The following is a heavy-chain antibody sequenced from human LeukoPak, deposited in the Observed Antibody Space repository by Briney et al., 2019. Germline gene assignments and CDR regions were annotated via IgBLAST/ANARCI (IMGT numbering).Heavy chain of an antibody. CDR3: ARAPSGATNDAFDI. D-gene: IGHD1-26*01. Sequence: SETLSLTCTVYGDSFSGYYWSWLRQPPGKGLEWIGEINHSGSTIYNPSLKSRVNISVDTSKNQFSLKLSSVTAADTAVYYCARAPSGATNDAFDIWGQGTNLSVSS. CDR2: INHSGST. V-gene: IGHV4-34*01. J-gene: IGHJ3*02. CDR1: GDSFSGYY.